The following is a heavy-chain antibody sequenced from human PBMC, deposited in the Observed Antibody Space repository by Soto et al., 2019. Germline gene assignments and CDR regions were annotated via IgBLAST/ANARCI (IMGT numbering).Heavy chain of an antibody. CDR1: GGSFSGYY. Sequence: SETLSLTCAVYGGSFSGYYWSWIRQPPGKGLEWIGEIYHSGSTNYNPSLKSRVTISVDKSKNQFSLKMSSVPAADTAVYYCARSLNSSGYSPRWYYYGMDVWGQGTTVTVSS. V-gene: IGHV4-34*01. D-gene: IGHD3-22*01. CDR2: IYHSGST. CDR3: ARSLNSSGYSPRWYYYGMDV. J-gene: IGHJ6*02.